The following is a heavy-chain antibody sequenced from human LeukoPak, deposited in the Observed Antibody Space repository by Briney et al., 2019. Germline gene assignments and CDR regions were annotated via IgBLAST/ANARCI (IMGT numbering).Heavy chain of an antibody. D-gene: IGHD5-18*01. V-gene: IGHV3-53*01. CDR2: IYSGGST. CDR3: IYGYTIDF. Sequence: GGSLRLSCAASGFTVSSNYMNWVRQAPGKGLEWVSVIYSGGSTNYADSVKGRFTISRDNSKNTLYLHMNSLRAEDTAVYYCIYGYTIDFWGQGTLVTVSS. J-gene: IGHJ4*02. CDR1: GFTVSSNY.